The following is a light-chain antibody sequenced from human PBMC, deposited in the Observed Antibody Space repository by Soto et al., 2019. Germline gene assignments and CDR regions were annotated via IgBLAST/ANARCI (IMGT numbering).Light chain of an antibody. Sequence: ELVLTPSPPTLSVSPGERATLSCRAGQSVRCNLAWYQQRPGQPPTLLISAASTRAAGVPDRFSGSGSGTEFTLTTIRLEPEEFAVYYCQQYSNWPPITFGQGTRLEIK. J-gene: IGKJ5*01. V-gene: IGKV3D-15*01. CDR2: AAS. CDR1: QSVRCN. CDR3: QQYSNWPPIT.